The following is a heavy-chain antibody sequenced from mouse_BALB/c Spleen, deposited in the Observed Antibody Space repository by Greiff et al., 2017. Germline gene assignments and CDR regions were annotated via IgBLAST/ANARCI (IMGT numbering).Heavy chain of an antibody. CDR1: GFTFNTNA. V-gene: IGHV10S3*01. D-gene: IGHD2-4*01. Sequence: EVQLVETGGGLVQPKGSLKLSCAASGFTFNTNAMNWVRQAPGKGLEWVARIRSKSNNYATYYADSVKDRFTISRDDSQSMLYLQMNNLKTEDTAMYYCVGYYDYDGWYFDVWGAGTTVTVSS. CDR2: IRSKSNNYAT. CDR3: VGYYDYDGWYFDV. J-gene: IGHJ1*01.